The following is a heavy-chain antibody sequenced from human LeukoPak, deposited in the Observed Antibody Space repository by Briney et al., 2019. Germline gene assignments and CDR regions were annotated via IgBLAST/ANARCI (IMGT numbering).Heavy chain of an antibody. CDR2: ISYDGSNK. CDR3: ARGRKYSYGSYYYGLDV. CDR1: GFTFSSYA. D-gene: IGHD5-18*01. J-gene: IGHJ6*02. Sequence: GGSLRLSCAASGFTFSSYAMHWVRQAPGKGLEWVAVISYDGSNKYYADSVKGRFTISRDNSKNTLYLQMNSLRAEDTAVYYCARGRKYSYGSYYYGLDVWGQGTTVTVCS. V-gene: IGHV3-30*04.